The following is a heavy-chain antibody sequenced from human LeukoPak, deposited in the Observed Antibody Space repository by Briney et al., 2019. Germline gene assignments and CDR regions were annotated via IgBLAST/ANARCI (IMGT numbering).Heavy chain of an antibody. Sequence: SETLSLTCTVSGGSISNSTYYWGWIRQPPGKGLEWIGTIYYSGSTYYSPSLKSRVTISVDTSKNQISLKLSSVTAADTALYYCARGSDGYNYFYFDYWGQGTLVTVSS. CDR1: GGSISNSTYY. J-gene: IGHJ4*02. V-gene: IGHV4-39*07. D-gene: IGHD5-24*01. CDR3: ARGSDGYNYFYFDY. CDR2: IYYSGST.